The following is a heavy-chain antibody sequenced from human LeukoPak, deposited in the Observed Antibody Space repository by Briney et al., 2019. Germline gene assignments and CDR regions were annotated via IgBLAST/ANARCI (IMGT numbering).Heavy chain of an antibody. Sequence: GASVKVSCKASGYTFTSYYMHWVRQAPGQGLEWMGIINPSGGSTSYAQKFQGRVTMTRDTFTSTVYMELSSLRSEDTAVYYCARDIPFPNYDFGGKWRFDPWGQGTLVTVSS. CDR3: ARDIPFPNYDFGGKWRFDP. V-gene: IGHV1-46*01. CDR1: GYTFTSYY. CDR2: INPSGGST. D-gene: IGHD3-3*01. J-gene: IGHJ5*02.